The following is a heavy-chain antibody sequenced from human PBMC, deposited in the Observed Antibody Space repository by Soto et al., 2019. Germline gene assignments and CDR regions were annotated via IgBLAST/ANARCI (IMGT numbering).Heavy chain of an antibody. Sequence: ASVKVSCKASGYTFTSYGISWVRQDPGQGLEWMGWISAYNGNTNYAQKLQGRVTMTTDTSTSTAYMELRSLRSDDTAVYYCARDSGQKNWNYGVDWFDPWGQGTLVTVSS. J-gene: IGHJ5*02. CDR2: ISAYNGNT. CDR1: GYTFTSYG. V-gene: IGHV1-18*01. D-gene: IGHD1-7*01. CDR3: ARDSGQKNWNYGVDWFDP.